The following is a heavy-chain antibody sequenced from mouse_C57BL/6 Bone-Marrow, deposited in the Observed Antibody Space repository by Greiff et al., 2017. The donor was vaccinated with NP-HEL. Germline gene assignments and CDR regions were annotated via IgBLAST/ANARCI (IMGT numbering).Heavy chain of an antibody. V-gene: IGHV1-19*01. CDR1: GYTFTDYY. Sequence: VQLQQSGPELVKPGASVKMSCKASGYTFTDYYMNWVKQSHGKSLEWIGVINPYNGGTSYNQKFKGKATLTVDKSSSTAYMELNSLASEDSAVYYCARWGDFYPYYFDYWGQGTTLTVSS. J-gene: IGHJ2*01. D-gene: IGHD2-1*01. CDR3: ARWGDFYPYYFDY. CDR2: INPYNGGT.